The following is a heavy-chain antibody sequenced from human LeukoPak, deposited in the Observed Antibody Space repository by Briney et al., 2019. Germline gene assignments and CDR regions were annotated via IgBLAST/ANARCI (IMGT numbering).Heavy chain of an antibody. J-gene: IGHJ4*02. CDR1: GGSISSYY. CDR2: IYDSGST. D-gene: IGHD2-2*01. Sequence: SETLSLTCTVSGGSISSYYWSWIRQPPGKGLEWIGYIYDSGSTNYNPSLKSRVTISVDTSKNQFSLKLSSVTAADTAVYYCARGATSRFDYWGQGTLVTVSS. V-gene: IGHV4-59*01. CDR3: ARGATSRFDY.